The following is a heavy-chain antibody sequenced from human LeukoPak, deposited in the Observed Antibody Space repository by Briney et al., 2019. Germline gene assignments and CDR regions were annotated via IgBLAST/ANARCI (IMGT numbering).Heavy chain of an antibody. Sequence: TGGSLRLSCAASGFTFSSYSMNWVRQAPGKGLEWVSVIYAGGTTYYADSVKGRFTISRDNSRNTLYLQMSSLRAEDTAVYYCAREWKFDIWGQGTMVTVSS. CDR3: AREWKFDI. CDR1: GFTFSSYS. V-gene: IGHV3-53*01. D-gene: IGHD1-1*01. CDR2: IYAGGTT. J-gene: IGHJ3*02.